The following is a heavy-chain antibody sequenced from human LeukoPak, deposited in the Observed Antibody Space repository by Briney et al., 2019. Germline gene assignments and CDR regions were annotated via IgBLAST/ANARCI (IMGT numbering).Heavy chain of an antibody. CDR3: ASGWTNFDY. J-gene: IGHJ4*02. V-gene: IGHV3-30*03. Sequence: GGSLRLSCAASGFTFSSYDMHWVRQAPGKGLEWVAVISYDGSNKYYADSVKGRFTISRDNSKNTVFLQMNSLRAEDTAVYYCASGWTNFDYWGQGTLATVSS. CDR2: ISYDGSNK. CDR1: GFTFSSYD. D-gene: IGHD6-19*01.